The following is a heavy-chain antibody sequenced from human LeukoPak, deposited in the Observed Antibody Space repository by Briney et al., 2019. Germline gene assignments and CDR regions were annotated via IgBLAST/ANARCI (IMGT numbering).Heavy chain of an antibody. D-gene: IGHD3-3*01. CDR1: GGSISSYY. CDR2: IYTSGST. V-gene: IGHV4-4*07. CDR3: ARERNYDFWSGYFDY. J-gene: IGHJ4*02. Sequence: SETLSLTCSVSGGSISSYYWSWIRQPAGKGLEWIGRIYTSGSTNYNPSLKSRVTMSVDTSKNQFSLKLSSVTAADTAVYYCARERNYDFWSGYFDYWGQGTLVTVSS.